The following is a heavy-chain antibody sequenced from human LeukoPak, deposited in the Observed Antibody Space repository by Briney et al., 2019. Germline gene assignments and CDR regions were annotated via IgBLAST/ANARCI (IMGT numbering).Heavy chain of an antibody. J-gene: IGHJ5*02. V-gene: IGHV3-21*01. CDR3: AKCSGGNCYHSDDH. Sequence: PGGSLRLSCAASGFTFSSYAMHWVRQAPGKGLEWVSSISSGSRYIYYADSVKGRFTISRDNAKDSLYLQMNSLRAEDTAVYYCAKCSGGNCYHSDDHWGQGTLVTVSP. CDR2: ISSGSRYI. D-gene: IGHD2-15*01. CDR1: GFTFSSYA.